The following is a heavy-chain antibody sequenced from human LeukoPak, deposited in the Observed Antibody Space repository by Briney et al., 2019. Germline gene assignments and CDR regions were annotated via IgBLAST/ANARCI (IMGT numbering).Heavy chain of an antibody. Sequence: GGSLRLSCVASGFTFNTYSMHWVRQAPGKGLEWVAVLSFDGSEKHYVDSVKGRFTISRDNAKNSLFLQMNSLRAEDTADYYCLGSNIAVVWGQGALVTVSS. V-gene: IGHV3-30*04. CDR1: GFTFNTYS. D-gene: IGHD6-19*01. CDR2: LSFDGSEK. J-gene: IGHJ4*02. CDR3: LGSNIAVV.